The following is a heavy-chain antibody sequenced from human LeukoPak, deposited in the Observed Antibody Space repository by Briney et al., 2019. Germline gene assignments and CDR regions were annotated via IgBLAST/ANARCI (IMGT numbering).Heavy chain of an antibody. CDR3: ARDSGSSWSEVDP. J-gene: IGHJ5*02. CDR1: RGTFSSYA. D-gene: IGHD6-13*01. Sequence: ASVKVSCNASRGTFSSYAISWVRQAPGQGLEWMGRIIPIFGTANYAQKFQGRVTITTDESTSTAYMELSSLRSEDTAVYYCARDSGSSWSEVDPWGQGTLVTVSS. CDR2: IIPIFGTA. V-gene: IGHV1-69*05.